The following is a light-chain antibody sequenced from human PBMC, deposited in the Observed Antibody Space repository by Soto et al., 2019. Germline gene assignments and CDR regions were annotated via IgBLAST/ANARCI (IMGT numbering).Light chain of an antibody. CDR3: QSYDINLSGV. CDR1: SSDVGGYNY. Sequence: QSALTQPPSASGSPGQSVTISCTGTSSDVGGYNYVSWYQQHPGKAPKLMIYEVSKRPSGVPDRFSGSKSGNTASLTVSGLQAEDEADYYCQSYDINLSGVFGGGTKLTVL. CDR2: EVS. V-gene: IGLV2-8*01. J-gene: IGLJ3*02.